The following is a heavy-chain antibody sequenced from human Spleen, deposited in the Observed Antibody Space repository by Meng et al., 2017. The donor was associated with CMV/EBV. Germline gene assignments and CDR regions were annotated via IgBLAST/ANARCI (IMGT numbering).Heavy chain of an antibody. CDR2: ISGGGSII. J-gene: IGHJ4*02. V-gene: IGHV3-48*04. CDR1: GFSFSSQA. Sequence: GGSLRLSCAASGFSFSSQAMSWVRQAPGKGLEWVSYISGGGSIIYYADSVKGRFTISRDNAKNSLYLQMNNLRAEDTAVYYCARDPPSHPYDSSGYYYLFDYWGQGTLATVSS. CDR3: ARDPPSHPYDSSGYYYLFDY. D-gene: IGHD3-22*01.